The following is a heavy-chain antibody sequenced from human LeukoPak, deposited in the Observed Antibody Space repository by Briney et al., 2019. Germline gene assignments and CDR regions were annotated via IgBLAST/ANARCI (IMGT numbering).Heavy chain of an antibody. D-gene: IGHD4-11*01. J-gene: IGHJ4*02. CDR2: INPNSGGT. Sequence: ASVKVSCKASGYTFTGYYIHWVRQAPGQGLEWMGWINPNSGGTNYAQKFQGRVTMTRDTSISTAYMELSRLTSDDTAVYYCARDAIVRYYSNSDYWGQGTLVTVSS. CDR3: ARDAIVRYYSNSDY. CDR1: GYTFTGYY. V-gene: IGHV1-2*02.